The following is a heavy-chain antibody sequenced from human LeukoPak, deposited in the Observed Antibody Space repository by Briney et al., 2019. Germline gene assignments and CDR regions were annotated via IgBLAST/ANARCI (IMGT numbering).Heavy chain of an antibody. Sequence: GGSLRLSCAASVFTFSNAWMSWVRQAPGRGLEGVGRIKRKNDGGTTDYAAPVKGRFTISRDDSKNTLYLQMNSLKTEDTAVYYCTTYSGYGDWFDPWGQGTLVTVSS. J-gene: IGHJ5*02. D-gene: IGHD5-12*01. CDR3: TTYSGYGDWFDP. CDR1: VFTFSNAW. V-gene: IGHV3-15*01. CDR2: IKRKNDGGTT.